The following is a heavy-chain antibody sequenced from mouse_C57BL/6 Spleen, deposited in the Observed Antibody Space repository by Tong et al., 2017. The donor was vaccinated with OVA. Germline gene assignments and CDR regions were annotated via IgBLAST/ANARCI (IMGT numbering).Heavy chain of an antibody. CDR1: GYTFTSYV. V-gene: IGHV1-14*01. CDR2: INPYNDGT. J-gene: IGHJ1*01. D-gene: IGHD6-1*01. CDR3: ARDSPYWYFDV. Sequence: EVQLQQSGPELVKPGASVKMSCKASGYTFTSYVMHWVKQKPGQGLEWIGYINPYNDGTKYNEKFKSKATLTVDKPSSTADMQLSSLASEDSALYYCARDSPYWYFDVWGAGTTVTVSS.